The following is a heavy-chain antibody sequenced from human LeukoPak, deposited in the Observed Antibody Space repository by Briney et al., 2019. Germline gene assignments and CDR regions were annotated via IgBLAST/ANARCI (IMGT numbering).Heavy chain of an antibody. J-gene: IGHJ5*02. CDR3: ARRDYYDSSGLYNWFDP. Sequence: SETLSLTCTVSGGPMSSGGYYWSWIRQPPGKGLEWIGYIYHGGNTHYNPSLKSRVTISVDTSKNQFSLKLSSVTAADTAVYYCARRDYYDSSGLYNWFDPWGQGTLVTVSS. V-gene: IGHV4-30-2*01. CDR1: GGPMSSGGYY. D-gene: IGHD3-22*01. CDR2: IYHGGNT.